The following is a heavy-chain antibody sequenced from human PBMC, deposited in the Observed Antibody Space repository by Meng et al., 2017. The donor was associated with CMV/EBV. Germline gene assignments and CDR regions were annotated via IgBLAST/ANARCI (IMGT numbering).Heavy chain of an antibody. V-gene: IGHV3-23*01. CDR1: GYTLSDER. Sequence: CAASGYTLSDERMGWGRQARGKGRVWGGDSSGRGLSNTFDADAVKGRFAISRANSENTWYRQLNSLRVEDAAVYYCEARRDGSDYSWGQGTLVTVSS. J-gene: IGHJ5*02. D-gene: IGHD3-22*01. CDR2: SSGRGLSNT. CDR3: EARRDGSDYS.